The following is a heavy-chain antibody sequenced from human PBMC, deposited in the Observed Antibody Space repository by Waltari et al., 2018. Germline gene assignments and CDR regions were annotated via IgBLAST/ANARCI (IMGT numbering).Heavy chain of an antibody. CDR1: GDSVTSTNW. CDR3: ARDRGRGLYLDV. Sequence: QLQLQESGPGLVKPSGTLSLSCAVSGDSVTSTNWWSWVRQSPQRGLEWIGQVLSTGKTNYRPSCASRVTMSLDASNTHFSLKLTSATAADTAVYYCARDRGRGLYLDVRGPGTLVTVSP. J-gene: IGHJ4*02. CDR2: VLSTGKT. V-gene: IGHV4-4*02. D-gene: IGHD2-15*01.